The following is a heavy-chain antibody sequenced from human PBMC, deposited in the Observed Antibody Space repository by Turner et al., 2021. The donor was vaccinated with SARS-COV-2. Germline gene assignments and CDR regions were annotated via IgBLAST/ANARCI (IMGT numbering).Heavy chain of an antibody. CDR2: IYYSGST. Sequence: QLQLQESGPGLVKPSETLSLTCTVSGGSISSSSYYWGWILQPPGKGLEWIGSIYYSGSTYYNPSLKSRVTISVDTSKNHFSLKLSSVTAADTALYYCARHWEVAAAAYLARFDPWGQGTLVTVSS. CDR1: GGSISSSSYY. D-gene: IGHD6-13*01. CDR3: ARHWEVAAAAYLARFDP. J-gene: IGHJ5*02. V-gene: IGHV4-39*01.